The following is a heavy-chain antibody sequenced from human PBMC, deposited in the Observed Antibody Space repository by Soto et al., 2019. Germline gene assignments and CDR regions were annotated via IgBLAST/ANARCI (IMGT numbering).Heavy chain of an antibody. Sequence: QVQLVQSGAEVKKPGASVKVSCKASGYSFTSYGIAWVRQAPGQGLEWMGWISADNGNTNSAQKVKDRVTMTTDTFTSTAYMELRSLRSDDTAVYYCARDGYFDYWGQGTLVTVSS. J-gene: IGHJ4*02. V-gene: IGHV1-18*01. CDR3: ARDGYFDY. CDR2: ISADNGNT. CDR1: GYSFTSYG.